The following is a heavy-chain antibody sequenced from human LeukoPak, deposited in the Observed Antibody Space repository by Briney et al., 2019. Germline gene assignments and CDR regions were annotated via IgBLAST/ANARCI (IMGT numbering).Heavy chain of an antibody. CDR3: ARVGGRPEVRGVIGEYFQH. D-gene: IGHD3-10*01. V-gene: IGHV4-59*01. CDR2: IYYSGNSGST. J-gene: IGHJ1*01. Sequence: SETLSLTCTVSGGSISSYYWSWIRQPPGKELEWIGYIYYSGNSGSTNYSPSLQSRVTISVDTSKNQFSLNLRSVSAADTAVYYCARVGGRPEVRGVIGEYFQHWGQGTLVTVSS. CDR1: GGSISSYY.